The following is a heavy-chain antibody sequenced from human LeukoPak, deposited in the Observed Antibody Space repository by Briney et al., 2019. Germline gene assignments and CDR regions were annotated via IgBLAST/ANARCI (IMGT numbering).Heavy chain of an antibody. D-gene: IGHD3-10*01. CDR3: ARARPLWFGVNDY. J-gene: IGHJ4*02. CDR1: GYTFTGYY. Sequence: GASVKVSCKASGYTFTGYYMHWVRQAPGQGLEWMGWINPNSGGTNYAQKFQGRVTMTRDTSISTVYMDLSRLRSDDTAVYYCARARPLWFGVNDYWGQGTLVTVSS. V-gene: IGHV1-2*02. CDR2: INPNSGGT.